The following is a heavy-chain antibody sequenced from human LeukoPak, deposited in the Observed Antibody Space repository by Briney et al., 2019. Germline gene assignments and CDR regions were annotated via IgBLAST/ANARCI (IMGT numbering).Heavy chain of an antibody. CDR3: ATNKDWAEAD. D-gene: IGHD3/OR15-3a*01. J-gene: IGHJ4*02. CDR1: DGSIRTYY. V-gene: IGHV4-59*03. Sequence: PSETLSLTCSVSDGSIRTYYWSWIRQSPGQGLEWIGNIYYRGDINYNPSLKSRVIISIDTSKNQFSLKVTSLTAADTAVYYCATNKDWAEADWGQGSLVIVSS. CDR2: IYYRGDI.